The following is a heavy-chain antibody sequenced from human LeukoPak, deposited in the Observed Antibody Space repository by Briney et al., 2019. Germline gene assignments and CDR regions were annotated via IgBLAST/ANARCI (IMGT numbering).Heavy chain of an antibody. Sequence: EPSETLSLTCTVSGDSITGYSWNWIRQPPGEALEWIGYIYYTGSTKYNPSLKSRVTISLDTSKNQFSLKLSFVTAADTAVYYCARDHPDAFDIWGQGTMVTVSS. V-gene: IGHV4-59*01. CDR3: ARDHPDAFDI. J-gene: IGHJ3*02. CDR2: IYYTGST. CDR1: GDSITGYS.